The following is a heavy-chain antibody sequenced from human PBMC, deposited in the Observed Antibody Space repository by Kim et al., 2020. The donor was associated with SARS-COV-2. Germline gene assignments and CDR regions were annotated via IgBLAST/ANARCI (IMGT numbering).Heavy chain of an antibody. CDR3: ARGQIYYVFWSGPSPYGLAV. CDR1: GFTFSSYS. CDR2: ISSSSSYI. J-gene: IGHJ6*02. D-gene: IGHD3-3*01. Sequence: GGSLRLSCAASGFTFSSYSMNWVRQAPGKGLEWVSSISSSSSYIYYADSVKGRFTISRDNAKNSLYLQMNSLSAEDTAVYYCARGQIYYVFWSGPSPYGLAVWGHGTTVTVSS. V-gene: IGHV3-21*01.